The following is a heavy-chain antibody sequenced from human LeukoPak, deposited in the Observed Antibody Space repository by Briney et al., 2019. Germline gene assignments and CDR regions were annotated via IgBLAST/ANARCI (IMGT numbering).Heavy chain of an antibody. D-gene: IGHD5-18*01. CDR1: GFTFSSYE. J-gene: IGHJ6*02. CDR2: ISSSGSTI. V-gene: IGHV3-48*03. Sequence: GGSLRLSCAASGFTFSSYEMNWVRQAPRKGLEWVSYISSSGSTIYYADSVKGRFTISRDNAKNSLYLQMNSLRAEDTAVYYCARQDTAMVLYYYGMDVWGQGTTVTVSS. CDR3: ARQDTAMVLYYYGMDV.